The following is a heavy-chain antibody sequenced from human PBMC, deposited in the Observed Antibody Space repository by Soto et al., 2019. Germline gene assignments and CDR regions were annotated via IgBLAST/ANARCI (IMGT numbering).Heavy chain of an antibody. CDR1: GYTFITYG. D-gene: IGHD3-22*01. J-gene: IGHJ4*02. V-gene: IGHV1-18*01. Sequence: QVQLVQSGAEVKKPGASVKVSCKASGYTFITYGVSWVRQAPGQGLDWLGWISTYNGNTRYAARLQGRVTMSTHTTTNTAYMELRILRSDDTAVYYCARGPTDYYDNSANYFLDYWGQGTLVTVSS. CDR2: ISTYNGNT. CDR3: ARGPTDYYDNSANYFLDY.